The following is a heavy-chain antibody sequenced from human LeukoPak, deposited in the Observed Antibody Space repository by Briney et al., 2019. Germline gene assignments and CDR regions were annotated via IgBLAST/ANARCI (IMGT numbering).Heavy chain of an antibody. V-gene: IGHV4-59*08. Sequence: SETLSLTCTVSGDSINNYYWTWIRQPPGKGLDWIGYIYYSGNTNYNPSLKSRVTISLDTSKNQFSLKLTSVTAADTAMYYCARRTAETPNYFDYWGQGALVTVSA. CDR1: GDSINNYY. CDR2: IYYSGNT. CDR3: ARRTAETPNYFDY. J-gene: IGHJ4*02. D-gene: IGHD1-1*01.